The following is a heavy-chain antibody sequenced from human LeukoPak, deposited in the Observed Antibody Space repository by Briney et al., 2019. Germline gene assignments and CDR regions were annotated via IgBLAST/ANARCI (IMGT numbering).Heavy chain of an antibody. CDR2: IYSGGNT. Sequence: GGSLRLSCAASGFTVSSNYMSWVRQAPGKGLEWVSVIYSGGNTYYADSVKGRFTISRDNSKNTLYLQMNSLRAEDTAVYYCARDDPNYGGNSWAYFDYWGQGTLVTVSS. V-gene: IGHV3-66*01. CDR3: ARDDPNYGGNSWAYFDY. J-gene: IGHJ4*02. CDR1: GFTVSSNY. D-gene: IGHD4-23*01.